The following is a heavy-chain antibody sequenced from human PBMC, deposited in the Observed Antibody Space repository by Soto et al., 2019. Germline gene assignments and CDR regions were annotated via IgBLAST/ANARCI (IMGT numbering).Heavy chain of an antibody. CDR2: ISAYNGNT. J-gene: IGHJ3*02. D-gene: IGHD1-1*01. V-gene: IGHV1-18*04. Sequence: QVQLVQSGAEVKKPGASVKVSCKASGYTFTSYGISWVRQAPGQGLEWMGWISAYNGNTKYAQKLQGRVTMTTDTPTSTAEVELRSLRCDDTAVYYCTRLPGNATAFDIWGKGTMVTVSS. CDR1: GYTFTSYG. CDR3: TRLPGNATAFDI.